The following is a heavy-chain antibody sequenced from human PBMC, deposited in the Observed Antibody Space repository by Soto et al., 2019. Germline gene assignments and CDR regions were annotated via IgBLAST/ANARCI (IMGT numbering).Heavy chain of an antibody. Sequence: PGWSLRLSCAASVFTFSSYGMHWVRQAPGKGLEWVAVIWYDGSNKYYADSVKGRFTISRDNSKNTLYLQMNSLRAEDTAVYYCAREGYDFWSGYLPRFDYWGQGTLVTVSS. D-gene: IGHD3-3*01. CDR2: IWYDGSNK. J-gene: IGHJ4*02. V-gene: IGHV3-33*01. CDR3: AREGYDFWSGYLPRFDY. CDR1: VFTFSSYG.